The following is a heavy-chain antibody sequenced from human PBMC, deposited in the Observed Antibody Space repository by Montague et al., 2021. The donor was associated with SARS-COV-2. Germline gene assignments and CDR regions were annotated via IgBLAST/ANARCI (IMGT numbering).Heavy chain of an antibody. D-gene: IGHD2-8*01. Sequence: TLSLTCAVYGASFSGYHWSWIRQHPGKGLEWIGYIYYSGSTNYNPSLKSRLTISVDTSKNQFSLKLSSVTAADTAVYYCARGEGVMVYVYGMDVWGQGTTVTVSS. V-gene: IGHV4-34*09. CDR3: ARGEGVMVYVYGMDV. CDR1: GASFSGYH. CDR2: IYYSGST. J-gene: IGHJ6*02.